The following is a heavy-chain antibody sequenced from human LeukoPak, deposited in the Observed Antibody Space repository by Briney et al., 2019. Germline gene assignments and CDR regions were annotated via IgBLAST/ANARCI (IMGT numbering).Heavy chain of an antibody. CDR1: GGTFSSYA. Sequence: SVKVSCKASGGTFSSYAISWVRQAPGQGLEWMGGIIPIFGTANYAQKFQGRVTITTDESTGTAYMELSSLRSEDTAVYYCARARDFWSGYTENWFDPWGQGTLVTVSS. D-gene: IGHD3-3*01. V-gene: IGHV1-69*05. CDR2: IIPIFGTA. J-gene: IGHJ5*02. CDR3: ARARDFWSGYTENWFDP.